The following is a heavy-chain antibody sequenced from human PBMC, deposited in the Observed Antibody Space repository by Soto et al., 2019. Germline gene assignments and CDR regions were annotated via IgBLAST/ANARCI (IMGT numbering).Heavy chain of an antibody. Sequence: QVHLVQSGAEVKKPGASVKVSCQGSGYAFTTYGITWVRQAPGQGLEWMGWISAHNGNTSYAQKLQGRVTVTRDTSTSTAYMELRILRYDDTAVYYCARGRYGDYWGQGALVTVSS. CDR1: GYAFTTYG. CDR3: ARGRYGDY. V-gene: IGHV1-18*01. J-gene: IGHJ4*02. CDR2: ISAHNGNT. D-gene: IGHD1-1*01.